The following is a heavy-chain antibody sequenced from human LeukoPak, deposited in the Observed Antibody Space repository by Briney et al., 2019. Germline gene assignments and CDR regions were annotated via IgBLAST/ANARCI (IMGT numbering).Heavy chain of an antibody. CDR1: GYTFTNYG. J-gene: IGHJ4*02. CDR2: IIPIFGTA. V-gene: IGHV1-69*13. D-gene: IGHD5-12*01. Sequence: GASVKVSCKASGYTFTNYGISWVRQAPGQGLEWMGGIIPIFGTANYAQKFQGRVTITADESTSTAYMELSSLRSEDTAVYYCARDRGYSGYGVKYYFDYWGQGTLVTVSS. CDR3: ARDRGYSGYGVKYYFDY.